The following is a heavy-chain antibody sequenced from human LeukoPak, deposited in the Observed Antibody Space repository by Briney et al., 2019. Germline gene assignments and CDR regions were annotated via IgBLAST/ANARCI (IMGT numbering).Heavy chain of an antibody. CDR3: AKFSTIRGAEDV. V-gene: IGHV4-59*12. CDR2: IYYSGST. D-gene: IGHD3-10*01. J-gene: IGHJ6*02. CDR1: GGSISSYY. Sequence: SETLPLTCTVSGGSISSYYWSWIRQPPGKGLEWIGYIYYSGSTNYNPSLKSRVTISVDTSKNQFSLKLTSVTAVDTAVYYCAKFSTIRGAEDVWGRGTTVTVSS.